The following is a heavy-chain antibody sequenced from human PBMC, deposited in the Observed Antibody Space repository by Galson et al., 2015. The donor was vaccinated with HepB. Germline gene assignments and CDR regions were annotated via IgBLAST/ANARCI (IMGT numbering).Heavy chain of an antibody. CDR2: INTNTGNP. CDR3: ARNYNTLLAMAATYYYYYGMDV. V-gene: IGHV7-4-1*02. Sequence: SVKVSCKASGYTFTSYAMNWVRQAPGQGLEWMGWINTNTGNPTYAQGFTGRFVFSLDTSVSTAYLQISSLKAEDTAVYYCARNYNTLLAMAATYYYYYGMDVWAKGPRSPSP. CDR1: GYTFTSYA. D-gene: IGHD4-11*01. J-gene: IGHJ6*02.